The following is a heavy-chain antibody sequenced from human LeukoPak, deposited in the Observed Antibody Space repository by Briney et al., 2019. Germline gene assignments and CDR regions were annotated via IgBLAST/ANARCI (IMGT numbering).Heavy chain of an antibody. CDR1: GGSVSSGSYY. D-gene: IGHD3-22*01. J-gene: IGHJ4*02. CDR2: IYYSGST. V-gene: IGHV4-61*01. CDR3: ARDRGLTYYYDSSDPALDY. Sequence: PSETLSLTCTVSGGSVSSGSYYWSWIRQPPGKGLEWIGYIYYSGSTNYNPSLKSRVTISVDTSENQFSLKLSSVTAADTAVYYCARDRGLTYYYDSSDPALDYWGQGTLVTVSS.